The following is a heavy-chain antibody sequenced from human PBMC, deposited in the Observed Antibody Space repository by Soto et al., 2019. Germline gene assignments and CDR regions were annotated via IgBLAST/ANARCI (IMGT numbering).Heavy chain of an antibody. D-gene: IGHD3-22*01. CDR1: GGSISSSSYY. V-gene: IGHV4-39*01. J-gene: IGHJ5*02. CDR2: IYYSGST. Sequence: SETLSLTCTVSGGSISSSSYYWGWIRQPPGKGLEWIGSIYYSGSTYYNPSLKSRVTISVDTSKNQFSLKLSSVTAADTAVYYCARGDPLRHHYYDSSGYYYFKDWFDPWGQGTLVTVSS. CDR3: ARGDPLRHHYYDSSGYYYFKDWFDP.